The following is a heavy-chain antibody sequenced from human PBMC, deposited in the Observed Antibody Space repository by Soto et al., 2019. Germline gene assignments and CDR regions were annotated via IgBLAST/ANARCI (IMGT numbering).Heavy chain of an antibody. CDR1: GFTFSSYA. D-gene: IGHD1-1*01. V-gene: IGHV3-30-3*01. CDR2: ISYDGSNK. J-gene: IGHJ6*02. Sequence: QVQLVESGGGVVQPGRSLRLSCAASGFTFSSYAMHWVRQAPGKGLEWVAVISYDGSNKYYADSVKGRFTISRDNSKNTLYLQMNSLRTDDTAVYYCARDRLRYNWNDFPYYDYGMDVWGQGTTVTVSS. CDR3: ARDRLRYNWNDFPYYDYGMDV.